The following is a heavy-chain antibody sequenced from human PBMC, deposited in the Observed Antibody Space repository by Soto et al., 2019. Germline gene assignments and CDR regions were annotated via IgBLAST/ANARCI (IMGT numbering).Heavy chain of an antibody. CDR3: ARRPYMVRGVILYYFDY. V-gene: IGHV4-39*01. J-gene: IGHJ4*02. CDR2: IYYSGST. D-gene: IGHD3-10*01. Sequence: SETLSLTCTVSGGSISSSSYYWGWIRQPPGKGLEWIGSIYYSGSTYYNPSLKSRVTISVDTSKNQFSLKLSSVTAADTAVYYCARRPYMVRGVILYYFDYWGQGTLVTVSS. CDR1: GGSISSSSYY.